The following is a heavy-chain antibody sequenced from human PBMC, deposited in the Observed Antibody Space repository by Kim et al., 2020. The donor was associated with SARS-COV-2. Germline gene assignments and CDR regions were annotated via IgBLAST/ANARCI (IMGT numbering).Heavy chain of an antibody. J-gene: IGHJ4*02. CDR1: GYSFTSYW. CDR3: ARQHYYDSSGLDY. V-gene: IGHV5-51*01. Sequence: GESLKISCKGSGYSFTSYWIGWVRQMPEKGLEWMGIIYPGDSDTRYSPSFQGQVTISADKSISTAYLQWSSLKASDTAMYYCARQHYYDSSGLDYWGQGTLVTVSS. D-gene: IGHD3-22*01. CDR2: IYPGDSDT.